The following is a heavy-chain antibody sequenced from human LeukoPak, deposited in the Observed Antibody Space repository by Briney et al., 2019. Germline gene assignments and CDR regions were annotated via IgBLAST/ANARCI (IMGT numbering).Heavy chain of an antibody. CDR2: IIPIFGTA. J-gene: IGHJ6*03. V-gene: IGHV1-69*13. CDR3: ARYAKKRLPAAIRDHYYYMDV. CDR1: GGTFSSYA. D-gene: IGHD2-2*01. Sequence: GASVKVSCKASGGTFSSYAISWVRQAPGQGLEWMGGIIPIFGTANYAQKFQGRVTITADESTSTAYMELSSLRSEDTAVYYCARYAKKRLPAAIRDHYYYMDVWGKGTTVTVSS.